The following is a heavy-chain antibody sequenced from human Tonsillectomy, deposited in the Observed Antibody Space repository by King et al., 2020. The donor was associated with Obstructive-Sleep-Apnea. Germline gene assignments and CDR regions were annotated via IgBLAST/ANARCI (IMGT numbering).Heavy chain of an antibody. CDR3: ARGPFVVVVAATAEIDY. CDR1: GGSFSGYY. CDR2: INHSGST. Sequence: VQLQQWGAGLLKPSETLSLTCAVYGGSFSGYYWSWIRQPPGKGLEWIGEINHSGSTNYNPSLKSRVTISVDTSKNQFSLKLSSVTAADTAVYYCARGPFVVVVAATAEIDYWGQGTLVTVSS. J-gene: IGHJ4*02. V-gene: IGHV4-34*01. D-gene: IGHD2-15*01.